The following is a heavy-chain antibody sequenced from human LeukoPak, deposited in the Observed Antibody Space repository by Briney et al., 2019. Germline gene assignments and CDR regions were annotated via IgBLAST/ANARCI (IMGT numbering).Heavy chain of an antibody. J-gene: IGHJ3*01. V-gene: IGHV3-33*03. D-gene: IGHD1-7*01. Sequence: GGSLRLSCATSGLSVSTSVIHWVRQIPGRGLQWVAGTWSDGVAKYYEASVKGRFTISIDRSKNTLFLQMNNLRAEDTALYHCTKETNAFDAWGQGTLVTVSS. CDR3: TKETNAFDA. CDR2: TWSDGVAK. CDR1: GLSVSTSV.